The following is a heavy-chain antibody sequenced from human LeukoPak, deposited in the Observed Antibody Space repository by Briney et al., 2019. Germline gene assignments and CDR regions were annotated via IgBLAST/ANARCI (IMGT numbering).Heavy chain of an antibody. J-gene: IGHJ5*02. D-gene: IGHD5-18*01. Sequence: PGGSLRLSCAASGFTFSSYAMHWVRQAPGKGLEWVAIISYDGSKKNYADSVKGRFTISRDNSKNTLYLQMSSLRAEDTAVYYCARDGRGYSYGENWFDPWGQGTLVTVSS. CDR3: ARDGRGYSYGENWFDP. V-gene: IGHV3-30*04. CDR1: GFTFSSYA. CDR2: ISYDGSKK.